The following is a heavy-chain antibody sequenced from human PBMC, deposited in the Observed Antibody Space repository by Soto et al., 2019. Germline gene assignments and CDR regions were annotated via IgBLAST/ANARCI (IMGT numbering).Heavy chain of an antibody. V-gene: IGHV3-21*01. CDR2: ISSSSSYI. J-gene: IGHJ6*03. CDR1: GFTFSSYS. CDR3: ARDPGRGSFPMTYYYYYMDV. Sequence: GGSLRLSCAASGFTFSSYSMNWVRQAPGKGLEWVSSISSSSSYIYYADSVKGRFTISRDNAKNSLYLQMNSLRAEDTAVYYCARDPGRGSFPMTYYYYYMDVWGKGTTVTVSS.